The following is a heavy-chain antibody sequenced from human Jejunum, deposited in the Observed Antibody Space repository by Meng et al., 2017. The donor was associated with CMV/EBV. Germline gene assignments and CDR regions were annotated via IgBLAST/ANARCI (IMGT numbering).Heavy chain of an antibody. CDR1: SSCYY. Sequence: SSCYYWGWIRQPPGKGLEWIGSIYYSGSSYYNPSLKSRVTISLDTSKNQFSLRLSSVTAADTAVYYCARGDDFWSGYSGHNFDYWGQGTRVTVSS. J-gene: IGHJ4*02. V-gene: IGHV4-39*07. CDR2: IYYSGSS. D-gene: IGHD3-3*01. CDR3: ARGDDFWSGYSGHNFDY.